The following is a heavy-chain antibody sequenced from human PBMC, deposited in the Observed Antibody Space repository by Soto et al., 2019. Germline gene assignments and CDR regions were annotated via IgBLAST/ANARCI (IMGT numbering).Heavy chain of an antibody. CDR1: GYSFTIYW. CDR2: IDPSDSYT. D-gene: IGHD3-3*01. Sequence: GESLKLSCKVSGYSFTIYWISWVRQMPGKGLEWMGRIDPSDSYTNYSPSFQGHVTISAEDTAVYYCAKVPSERFLEWLSGGLYGMDVWGQGTTVTVSS. CDR3: YGMDV. J-gene: IGHJ6*02. V-gene: IGHV5-10-1*01.